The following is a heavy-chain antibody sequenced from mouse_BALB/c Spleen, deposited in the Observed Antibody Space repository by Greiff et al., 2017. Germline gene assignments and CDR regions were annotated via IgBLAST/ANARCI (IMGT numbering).Heavy chain of an antibody. Sequence: EVKVVESGGGLVKLGGSLKLSCAASGFTFSSYYMSWVRQTPEKRLELVAAINSNGGSTYYPDTVKGRFTISRDNAKNTLYLQMSSLKSEDTALYYCARQDYGNYFDYWGQGTTLTVSS. J-gene: IGHJ2*01. CDR2: INSNGGST. CDR1: GFTFSSYY. V-gene: IGHV5-6-2*01. D-gene: IGHD2-1*01. CDR3: ARQDYGNYFDY.